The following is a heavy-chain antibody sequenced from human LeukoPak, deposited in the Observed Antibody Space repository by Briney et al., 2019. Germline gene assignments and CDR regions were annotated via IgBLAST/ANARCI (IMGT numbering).Heavy chain of an antibody. Sequence: SETLSLTCSVSEGSMTSYYWTWIRQPLGKGLEWIGYVYYSGTPSYNPSLRGRVTISLDTSTNQFSLKLSSVTAADTALYYCARGGGWSPYYIDYWGQGTLVTVSS. J-gene: IGHJ4*02. CDR3: ARGGGWSPYYIDY. CDR1: EGSMTSYY. CDR2: VYYSGTP. D-gene: IGHD6-19*01. V-gene: IGHV4-59*01.